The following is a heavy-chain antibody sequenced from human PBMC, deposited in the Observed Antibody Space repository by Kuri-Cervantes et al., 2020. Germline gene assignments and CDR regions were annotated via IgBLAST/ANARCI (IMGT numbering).Heavy chain of an antibody. CDR1: GGSISSSSYY. CDR2: IYPGQSN. J-gene: IGHJ4*02. Sequence: GSLRLSCTVSGGSISSSSYYWGWIRQPPGRGLEWIGCIYPGQSNRYNPSLQSRVTISVDTSKNQLSLKVTSVTAADTAVYYCATYFVGVGGRGNWGQGILVTVSS. D-gene: IGHD3-10*01. V-gene: IGHV4-61*05. CDR3: ATYFVGVGGRGN.